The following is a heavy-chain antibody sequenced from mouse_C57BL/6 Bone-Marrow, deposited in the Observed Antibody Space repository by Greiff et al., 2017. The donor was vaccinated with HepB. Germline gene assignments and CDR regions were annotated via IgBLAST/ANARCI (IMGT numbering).Heavy chain of an antibody. CDR1: GYTFTDYN. CDR2: INPNHGGT. Sequence: EVQLQQSGPELVKPGASVKIPCKASGYTFTDYNMDWVKQSHGKSLEWIGDINPNHGGTIYNQKFKGKATLTVDKSSSTAYMELRSLTSEDTAVYYCARRGFDYWGQGTTLTVSS. V-gene: IGHV1-18*01. J-gene: IGHJ2*01. CDR3: ARRGFDY.